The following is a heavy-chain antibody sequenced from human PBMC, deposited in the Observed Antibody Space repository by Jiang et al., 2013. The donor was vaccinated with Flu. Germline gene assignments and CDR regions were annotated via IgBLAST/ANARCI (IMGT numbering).Heavy chain of an antibody. CDR3: ARGPGQLAE. D-gene: IGHD6-6*01. V-gene: IGHV6-1*01. CDR1: AT. J-gene: IGHJ4*02. Sequence: ATWNWIRQSPSRGLEWLGRTYLRSKWGNDYAVSVRSRITINPDTTKNQFSLHLNSVTPEDTAVYYCARGPGQLAEWGQGTLVDRLL. CDR2: TYLRSKWGN.